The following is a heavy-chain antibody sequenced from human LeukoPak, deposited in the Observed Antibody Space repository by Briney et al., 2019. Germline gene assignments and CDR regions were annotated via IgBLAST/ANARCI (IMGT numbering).Heavy chain of an antibody. CDR2: ISASGGST. V-gene: IGHV3-23*01. CDR3: APNWNLDY. CDR1: GLTFSSYA. J-gene: IGHJ4*02. D-gene: IGHD1-1*01. Sequence: GGSLRLXCVVSGLTFSSYAMSWVRQAPGKGLDWVSAISASGGSTYYADSVKGRFTISRDNSKNTVYLQLNSLRGEDTAIYYCAPNWNLDYWGQGSLVTVSS.